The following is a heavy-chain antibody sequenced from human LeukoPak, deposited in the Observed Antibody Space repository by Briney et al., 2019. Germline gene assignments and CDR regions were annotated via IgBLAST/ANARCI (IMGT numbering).Heavy chain of an antibody. D-gene: IGHD2/OR15-2a*01. CDR3: AKDRTTPFDY. J-gene: IGHJ4*02. Sequence: GGSLRLSCAASGFTFSSYAMSWVRQAPGKGLEWVSSISGGGGTTYYADSVKGRFTISRDTSKNTLCLQMNSLRAEDTAVYYCAKDRTTPFDYWGQGTLVTVSS. V-gene: IGHV3-23*01. CDR2: ISGGGGTT. CDR1: GFTFSSYA.